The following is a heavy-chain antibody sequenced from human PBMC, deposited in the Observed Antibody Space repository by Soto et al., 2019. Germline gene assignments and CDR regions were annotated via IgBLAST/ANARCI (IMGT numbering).Heavy chain of an antibody. J-gene: IGHJ4*02. D-gene: IGHD5-12*01. Sequence: QVQLVEYGGGVVQPGRSLRLSCAASGFTFSSYGMHWVRQAPGKGLEWVAVIWYDGSNNYYADSVKGRFTISRDNSKNTLYLQMNSLRAEDTAVYYCARDRAHYSGYDFLVDYWGQGTLVTVSS. CDR3: ARDRAHYSGYDFLVDY. CDR2: IWYDGSNN. CDR1: GFTFSSYG. V-gene: IGHV3-33*01.